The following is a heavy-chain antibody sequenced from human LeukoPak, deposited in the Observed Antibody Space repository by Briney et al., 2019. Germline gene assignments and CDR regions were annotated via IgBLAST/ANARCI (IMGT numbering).Heavy chain of an antibody. J-gene: IGHJ4*02. CDR1: GYSFTDKY. D-gene: IGHD5-24*01. Sequence: ASVKVSCKASGYSFTDKYMHWVRQAPGQGLEWMGWINPNSGGTNYAQKFQGRVTITADKSTSTAYMELSRLRSDDTAVYYCARDRGDGYNAYYFDYWGQGTLVTVSS. CDR3: ARDRGDGYNAYYFDY. CDR2: INPNSGGT. V-gene: IGHV1-2*02.